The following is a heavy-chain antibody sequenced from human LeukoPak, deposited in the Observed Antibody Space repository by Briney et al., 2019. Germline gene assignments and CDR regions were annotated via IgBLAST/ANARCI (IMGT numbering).Heavy chain of an antibody. CDR2: MNPKRGNT. CDR1: GYSLTSFD. J-gene: IGHJ6*02. D-gene: IGHD6-13*01. Sequence: ASVKVSCKASGYSLTSFDINWVRQGSGQGLEWMGWMNPKRGNTGYAPTFQGRVTITRDTSIDTAFMELSSLRPDDTAVYYCARGGSSSSYYNDYGMDVWGQGTTITVSS. CDR3: ARGGSSSSYYNDYGMDV. V-gene: IGHV1-8*01.